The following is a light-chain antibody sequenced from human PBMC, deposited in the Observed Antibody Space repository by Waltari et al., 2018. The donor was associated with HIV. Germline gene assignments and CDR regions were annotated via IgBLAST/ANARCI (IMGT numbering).Light chain of an antibody. CDR3: LLSYSGARV. J-gene: IGLJ3*02. V-gene: IGLV7-46*01. CDR1: TGAATSGHY. Sequence: QAVVTQEPSLTVSPGGTVTLTCGSSTGAATSGHYPYWFQQKPGPAPRTLIYDTSNKHSWTPARFSGSLLGGKAALTLSGAQAEDEAEYYCLLSYSGARVFGGGTKLTVL. CDR2: DTS.